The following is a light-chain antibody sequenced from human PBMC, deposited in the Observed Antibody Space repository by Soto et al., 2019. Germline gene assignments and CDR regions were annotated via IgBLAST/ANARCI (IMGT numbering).Light chain of an antibody. CDR3: QPYGSSPPLWT. CDR1: QSVSSSY. J-gene: IGKJ1*01. V-gene: IGKV3-20*01. CDR2: GAS. Sequence: EIVLTQSPGTLSLSPGERATLSCRASQSVSSSYLAWYQQKPGQAPRLLIYGASSRATGIPDRFSGSGSGTDFTLTIIRLEPEDFAVYYCQPYGSSPPLWTFGQGTKVEIK.